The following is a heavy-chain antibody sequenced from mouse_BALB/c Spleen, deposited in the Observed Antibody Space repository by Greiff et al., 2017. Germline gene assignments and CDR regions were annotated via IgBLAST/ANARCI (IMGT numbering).Heavy chain of an antibody. CDR1: GYTFTDYE. D-gene: IGHD3-1*01. CDR2: IDPETGGT. Sequence: QVQLQQPGAELVRPGASVTLSCKASGYTFTDYEMHWVKQTPVHGLEWIGAIDPETGGTAYNQKFKGTATLTADKSSSTAYMELRSLTSEDSAVYYCTRSGGTGDLDYWGQGTTLTVSS. J-gene: IGHJ2*01. CDR3: TRSGGTGDLDY. V-gene: IGHV1-15*01.